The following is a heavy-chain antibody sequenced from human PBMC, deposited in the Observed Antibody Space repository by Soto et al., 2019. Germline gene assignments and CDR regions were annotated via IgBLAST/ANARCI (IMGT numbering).Heavy chain of an antibody. CDR2: ISNDGSKK. D-gene: IGHD4-17*01. V-gene: IGHV3-30*18. Sequence: QVQWVDSGGGVVQPGRSLRLSCAASGFIFSNYGIHLVRQAPGKGLEWVALISNDGSKKYYADSVKGRVMISRDNSKNTLYLEMNSLRAGGTAVYYCAKVPLRPYYFDYWGQGTLVIVSS. CDR1: GFIFSNYG. CDR3: AKVPLRPYYFDY. J-gene: IGHJ4*02.